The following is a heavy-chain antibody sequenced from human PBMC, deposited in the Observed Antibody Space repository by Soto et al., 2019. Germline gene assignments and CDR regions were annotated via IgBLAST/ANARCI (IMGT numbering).Heavy chain of an antibody. CDR3: ARGNTLRSFEY. J-gene: IGHJ4*02. CDR2: MNPNSGNT. V-gene: IGHV1-8*01. Sequence: ASLKVSCKSSGSTFTSYDINCVRQATGQGLEWMGWMNPNSGNTGYAQKFQGRVTMTRNTSISTAYMELSSLRSEDTAVYYCARGNTLRSFEYWGQGTLVTVSS. CDR1: GSTFTSYD.